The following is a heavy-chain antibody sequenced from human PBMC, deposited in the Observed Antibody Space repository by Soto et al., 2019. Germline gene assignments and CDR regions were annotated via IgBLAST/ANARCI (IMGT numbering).Heavy chain of an antibody. J-gene: IGHJ4*02. Sequence: EVQLLESGGGLVQPGGSLRLSCAASGFTFSSYAMSWVRQAPGKGLEWVSGISTSGGSTYYADSVKGRFTISRDNSKNTLYLQMNSLRVEDTAVYYCAKGLSSNRGFWGQGTLVTVSS. CDR1: GFTFSSYA. V-gene: IGHV3-23*01. CDR3: AKGLSSNRGF. D-gene: IGHD6-13*01. CDR2: ISTSGGST.